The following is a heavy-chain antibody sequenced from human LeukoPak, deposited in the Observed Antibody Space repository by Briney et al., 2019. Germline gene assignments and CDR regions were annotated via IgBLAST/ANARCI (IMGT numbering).Heavy chain of an antibody. Sequence: GASVKVSCKASGYTFTSYGINWVRQAPGQGLEWMGWISAYNGNTNYAQKLQGRVTMTTDTSTSTVYMELRRLRSDDTAVYYCARDGDTYGYYYYGMDVWGQGTTVTVSS. CDR3: ARDGDTYGYYYYGMDV. D-gene: IGHD5-18*01. V-gene: IGHV1-18*01. CDR1: GYTFTSYG. J-gene: IGHJ6*02. CDR2: ISAYNGNT.